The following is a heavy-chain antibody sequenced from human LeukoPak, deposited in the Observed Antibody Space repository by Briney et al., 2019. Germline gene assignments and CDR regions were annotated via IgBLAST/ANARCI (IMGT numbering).Heavy chain of an antibody. D-gene: IGHD5-18*01. CDR3: ARAPFVDTALNWFDP. Sequence: GASVKVSCKASGYSFSSFGISWLRQAPGQGLEWMGWVSAYNGNTNYAQKLQGRVTMTTDTSTSTAYMELRSLRSDDTAVYYCARAPFVDTALNWFDPWGQGTLVTVSS. CDR2: VSAYNGNT. J-gene: IGHJ5*02. V-gene: IGHV1-18*01. CDR1: GYSFSSFG.